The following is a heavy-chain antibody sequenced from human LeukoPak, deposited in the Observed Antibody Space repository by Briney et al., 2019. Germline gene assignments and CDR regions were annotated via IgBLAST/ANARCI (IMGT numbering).Heavy chain of an antibody. CDR1: GYTFTSYA. CDR3: ANIAAAGTGLNWFDP. J-gene: IGHJ5*02. D-gene: IGHD6-13*01. CDR2: INAGNGNT. Sequence: ASVKVSCKASGYTFTSYAMHWVRQAPGQRLEWMGWINAGNGNTKYSQKFQGRVTITRDTSASTAYMELSSLRSEDTAVYYCANIAAAGTGLNWFDPWGQGTLVTVSS. V-gene: IGHV1-3*01.